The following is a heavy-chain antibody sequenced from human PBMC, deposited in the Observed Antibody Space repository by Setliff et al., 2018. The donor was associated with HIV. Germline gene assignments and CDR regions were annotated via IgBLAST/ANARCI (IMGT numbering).Heavy chain of an antibody. CDR2: INHSGST. V-gene: IGHV4-34*01. Sequence: SETLSLTCAVYGGSFSNYYWSWIRQPPGKGLEWIGEINHSGSTNYNPSLKSRVSISVDTSKNEFSLKLSSMTAADTAVYYCARGIAVAGPYFDYWGQGTLVTVSS. CDR3: ARGIAVAGPYFDY. D-gene: IGHD6-19*01. CDR1: GGSFSNYY. J-gene: IGHJ4*02.